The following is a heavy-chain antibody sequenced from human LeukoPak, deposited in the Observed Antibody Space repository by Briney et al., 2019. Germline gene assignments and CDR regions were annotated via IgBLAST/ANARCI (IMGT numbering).Heavy chain of an antibody. Sequence: AGGSLRLSCAASGFTFSSYGMSWVRQAPGKGLEWVGRIKSKTDGGTTDYAAPVKGRFTISRDDSKNTLYLQMNSLKTEDTAVYYCTTDQGDSSGYYLHPFDYWGQGTLVTVSS. V-gene: IGHV3-15*01. CDR2: IKSKTDGGTT. CDR1: GFTFSSYG. D-gene: IGHD3-22*01. CDR3: TTDQGDSSGYYLHPFDY. J-gene: IGHJ4*02.